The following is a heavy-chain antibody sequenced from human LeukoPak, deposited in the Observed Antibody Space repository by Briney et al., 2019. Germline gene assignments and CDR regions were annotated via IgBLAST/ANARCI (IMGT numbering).Heavy chain of an antibody. V-gene: IGHV3-7*01. CDR3: VTKEPSTSGWSY. CDR2: IKQDGGEK. CDR1: GFILSSYN. Sequence: GGSLRLSCAASGFILSSYNMNWVRQAPGKGLEWVANIKQDGGEKCYVDSVKGRFTISRDNAENSVYLQMNDLRAEDTGVYYCVTKEPSTSGWSYWGQGTLVTVSS. J-gene: IGHJ4*02. D-gene: IGHD6-19*01.